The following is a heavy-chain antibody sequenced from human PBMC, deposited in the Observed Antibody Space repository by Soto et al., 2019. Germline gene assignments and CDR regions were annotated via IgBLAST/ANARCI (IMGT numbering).Heavy chain of an antibody. CDR1: GGSFSGYY. Sequence: SETLSLTCAVYGGSFSGYYWSWIRQPPGKGLEWIGEINHSGSTNYNPSLKSRVNISVDTSKNQFSLKLSSVTAADTAVYYCARGGGIVVVVAATLGFDYWGQGTLVTVSS. CDR3: ARGGGIVVVVAATLGFDY. CDR2: INHSGST. J-gene: IGHJ4*02. V-gene: IGHV4-34*01. D-gene: IGHD2-15*01.